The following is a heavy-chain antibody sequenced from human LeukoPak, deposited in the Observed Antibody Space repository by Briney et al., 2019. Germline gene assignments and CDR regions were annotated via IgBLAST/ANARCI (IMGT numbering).Heavy chain of an antibody. D-gene: IGHD6-19*01. Sequence: ASVKVSCKASGYTFTSYGISWVRQAPGQGLEWMGWISAYNGNTNYAQKLQGRVTMTTDTSTSTAYMELRRLRSDDTAVYYCARDVYSSGWYYYYGMDVWGQGTTVTVSS. CDR2: ISAYNGNT. V-gene: IGHV1-18*01. CDR1: GYTFTSYG. J-gene: IGHJ6*02. CDR3: ARDVYSSGWYYYYGMDV.